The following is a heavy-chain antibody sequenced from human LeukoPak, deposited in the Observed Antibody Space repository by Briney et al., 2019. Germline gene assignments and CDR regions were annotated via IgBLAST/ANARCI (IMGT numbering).Heavy chain of an antibody. Sequence: ASVKVSCKASGYTFTSYDINWVRQATGQGLEWMGWMNPNSGNTGYAQKFQGRVTMTRNTSISTAYMELSSLRSEDTAVYYCARVTDIVVVPAAIHDYWGQGTLVTVYS. CDR1: GYTFTSYD. V-gene: IGHV1-8*01. CDR2: MNPNSGNT. J-gene: IGHJ4*02. D-gene: IGHD2-2*01. CDR3: ARVTDIVVVPAAIHDY.